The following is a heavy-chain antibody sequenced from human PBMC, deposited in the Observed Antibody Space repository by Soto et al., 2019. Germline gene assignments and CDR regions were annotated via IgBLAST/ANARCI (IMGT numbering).Heavy chain of an antibody. Sequence: QVQLVQSGAEVKKPGSSVKVSCKASGGTFSSYAISWVRQAPGQGLEWMGGIIPIFGTSNYAQEFHGRVTITADESTRTAYMELSSRRSEDTARYYCARAGGLRGYYFDYSGKGPLVTVSS. CDR3: ARAGGLRGYYFDY. D-gene: IGHD5-12*01. CDR1: GGTFSSYA. CDR2: IIPIFGTS. J-gene: IGHJ4*02. V-gene: IGHV1-69*12.